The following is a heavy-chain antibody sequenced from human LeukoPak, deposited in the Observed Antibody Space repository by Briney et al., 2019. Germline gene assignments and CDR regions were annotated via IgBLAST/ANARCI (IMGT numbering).Heavy chain of an antibody. V-gene: IGHV3-7*01. CDR2: IKQDGSEK. D-gene: IGHD3-3*01. J-gene: IGHJ4*02. Sequence: PGGSLRLSCAASGFTFSSYWMSWVRQAPGKGLEWVANIKQDGSEKYYVDSVKGRFTISRDNAKNSLYLQMNSLRAEDTAVYYCARASTYYDFWSGSYWGQGTLVTVSS. CDR3: ARASTYYDFWSGSY. CDR1: GFTFSSYW.